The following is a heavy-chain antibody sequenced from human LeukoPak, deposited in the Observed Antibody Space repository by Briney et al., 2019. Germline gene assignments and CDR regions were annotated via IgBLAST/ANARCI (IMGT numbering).Heavy chain of an antibody. Sequence: GGFLRLSCAASGFTVSRTWMAWVRQAPGKGLEWVANINQDASTRHYVDSVKGRFTISRDNAKISLDLQMNSLRVEDTAVYYCARDQSGSLDYWGQGTLVTVSS. J-gene: IGHJ4*02. CDR1: GFTVSRTW. CDR2: INQDASTR. CDR3: ARDQSGSLDY. D-gene: IGHD1-26*01. V-gene: IGHV3-7*01.